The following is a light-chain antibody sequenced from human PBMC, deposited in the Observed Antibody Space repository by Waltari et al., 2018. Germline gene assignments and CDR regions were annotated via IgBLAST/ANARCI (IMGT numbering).Light chain of an antibody. CDR2: GAS. CDR1: QRVNSN. V-gene: IGKV3-15*01. CDR3: QQYHDWPLT. J-gene: IGKJ4*01. Sequence: EIVTTQSPASLSVSPGEWATLSCRASQRVNSNLAWYQQKPGQSPRLLIYGASTRATGIPARFSGSGSGTEFTLTISSLQSEDFAVYYCQQYHDWPLTFGGGTKVEIK.